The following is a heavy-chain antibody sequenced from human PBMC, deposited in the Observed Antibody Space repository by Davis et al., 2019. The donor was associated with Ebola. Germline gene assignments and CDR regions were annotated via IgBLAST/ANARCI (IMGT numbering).Heavy chain of an antibody. CDR3: ARDLPRYSNYYYYGMDV. D-gene: IGHD4-11*01. Sequence: AASVKVSCKASGGTFSSYAISWVRQAPGQGLEWMGRIIPILGIANYAQKFQGRVTITADKSTSTAYMELSSLRSEDTAVYYCARDLPRYSNYYYYGMDVWGQGTTVTVSS. J-gene: IGHJ6*02. V-gene: IGHV1-69*04. CDR2: IIPILGIA. CDR1: GGTFSSYA.